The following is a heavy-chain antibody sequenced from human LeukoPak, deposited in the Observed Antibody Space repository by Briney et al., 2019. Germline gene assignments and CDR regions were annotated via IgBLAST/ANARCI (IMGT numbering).Heavy chain of an antibody. CDR1: GGSISSYY. Sequence: PSETLSLTGTVSGGSISSYYWSWIRQPPGKGLEWSGYIYYSGSTNYNPSLKSRVTISVDTSKNQFSLKRSSVPAADTAVYYCARERVWDYGDYSDAFDIWGPGTMVTVSS. CDR2: IYYSGST. D-gene: IGHD4-17*01. V-gene: IGHV4-59*01. CDR3: ARERVWDYGDYSDAFDI. J-gene: IGHJ3*02.